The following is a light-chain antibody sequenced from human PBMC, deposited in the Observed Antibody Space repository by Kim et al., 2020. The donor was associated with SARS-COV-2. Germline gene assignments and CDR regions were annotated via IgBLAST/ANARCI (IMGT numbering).Light chain of an antibody. V-gene: IGKV3-15*01. CDR3: QQYNNWPRT. Sequence: EMVMTQSPAPLSVSPGERATLSCRASQSVSSNLAWYQHKPGQAPRLLIYGASTRATGIPARFSGSGSGTEFTLTISSLQSEDFAVYYCQQYNNWPRTFGQGTKVDIK. CDR1: QSVSSN. CDR2: GAS. J-gene: IGKJ1*01.